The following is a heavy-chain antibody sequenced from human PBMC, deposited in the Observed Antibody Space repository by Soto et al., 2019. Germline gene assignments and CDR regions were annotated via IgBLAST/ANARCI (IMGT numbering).Heavy chain of an antibody. J-gene: IGHJ4*02. D-gene: IGHD5-18*01. V-gene: IGHV1-69*13. CDR3: ARGLYSYGPSSFDY. CDR2: IIPIFGTA. Sequence: SVKVSCKASGGTFSSYAISWVRQAPGQGLEWMGGIIPIFGTANYAQKFQGRVTITADESTSTAYMELSSLRSEDTAVYYCARGLYSYGPSSFDYWGQGTLVTVSS. CDR1: GGTFSSYA.